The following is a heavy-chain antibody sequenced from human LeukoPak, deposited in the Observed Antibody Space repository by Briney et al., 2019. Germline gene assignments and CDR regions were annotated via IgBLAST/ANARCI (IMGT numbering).Heavy chain of an antibody. CDR2: IYHSGST. D-gene: IGHD3-10*01. CDR1: GGSISSGGYS. CDR3: ARTEHYYYGSGSARIEDRFDP. J-gene: IGHJ5*02. Sequence: PSQTLSLTCTVSGGSISSGGYSWSWIRQPPGKGLEWIGYIYHSGSTYYNPSLKSRVTISVDRSKNQFSLKLSSVTAADTAVYYCARTEHYYYGSGSARIEDRFDPWGQGTLVTVSS. V-gene: IGHV4-30-2*01.